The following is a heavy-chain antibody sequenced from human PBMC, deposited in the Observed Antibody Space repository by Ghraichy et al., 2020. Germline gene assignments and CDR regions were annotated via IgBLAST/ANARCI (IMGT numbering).Heavy chain of an antibody. CDR3: AREYCRGGRCFFGTGGSHFDY. V-gene: IGHV3-74*03. J-gene: IGHJ4*02. CDR1: GFSLTNYW. Sequence: GGSLRLSCAASGFSLTNYWMHWVRQAPGKGLVWVSRIKSDGSSTTYADSVKGRFTISRDNAKNTLYLQMNSLRVEDTAVYYCAREYCRGGRCFFGTGGSHFDYWGQGTLVTVSS. CDR2: IKSDGSST. D-gene: IGHD2-15*01.